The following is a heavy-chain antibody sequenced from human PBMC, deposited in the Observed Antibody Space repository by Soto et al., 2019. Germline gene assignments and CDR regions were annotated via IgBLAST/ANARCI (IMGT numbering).Heavy chain of an antibody. D-gene: IGHD3-9*01. Sequence: SETLSLTCSVSGDSINSDNYYWGWIRQPPGKGLEWIGSIYYRGNTYYNPSLRTRVTISLDKSKSQFSLKLNSVTAADSAVYFCARLEGLATISYYFDYWGQGTLVTVSS. V-gene: IGHV4-39*01. J-gene: IGHJ4*02. CDR2: IYYRGNT. CDR3: ARLEGLATISYYFDY. CDR1: GDSINSDNYY.